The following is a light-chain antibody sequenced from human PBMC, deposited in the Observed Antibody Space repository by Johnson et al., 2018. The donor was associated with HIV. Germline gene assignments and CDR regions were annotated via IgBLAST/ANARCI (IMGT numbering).Light chain of an antibody. CDR3: GTWDSSLSAYV. J-gene: IGLJ1*01. V-gene: IGLV1-51*01. CDR2: DNN. Sequence: QSVLTQPPSVSAAPGQKVTISCSGSSSNIGNSYVSWSQQLPGTAPKLLIYDNNKRPSGIPDRFSGSKSGTSATLGITGLQTGDEADYYCGTWDSSLSAYVFGTGTKVTVL. CDR1: SSNIGNSY.